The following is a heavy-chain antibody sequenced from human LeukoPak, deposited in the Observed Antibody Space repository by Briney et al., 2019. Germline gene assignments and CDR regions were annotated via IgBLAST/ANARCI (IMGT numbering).Heavy chain of an antibody. J-gene: IGHJ4*02. Sequence: PGGSLRLSCAASGFTFSSYAMSWVRQAPGKGLEWVSAISGSGGSTYYADSVKGRFTISRDNSKNTLYLQMNSLRAEDTAVYYCAVDTPHYDSSGYRLNYFDYWGQGTLVTVSS. D-gene: IGHD3-22*01. V-gene: IGHV3-23*01. CDR2: ISGSGGST. CDR1: GFTFSSYA. CDR3: AVDTPHYDSSGYRLNYFDY.